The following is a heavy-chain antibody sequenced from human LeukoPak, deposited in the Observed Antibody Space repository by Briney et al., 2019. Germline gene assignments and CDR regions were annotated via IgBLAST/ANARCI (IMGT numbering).Heavy chain of an antibody. V-gene: IGHV3-23*01. CDR2: ISGSGGST. J-gene: IGHJ3*02. Sequence: GGSLRLSCAASGFTFSSYAMSWVRQAPEKGLEWVSAISGSGGSTYYADSVKGRFTISRDNSKNTLYLQMNSLRAEDTAVYYCARSYYYDSSGYPGGAFDIWGQGTMVTVSS. D-gene: IGHD3-22*01. CDR1: GFTFSSYA. CDR3: ARSYYYDSSGYPGGAFDI.